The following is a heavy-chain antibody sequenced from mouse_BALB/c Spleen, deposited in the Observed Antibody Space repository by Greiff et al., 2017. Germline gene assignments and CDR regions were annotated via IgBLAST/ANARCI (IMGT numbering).Heavy chain of an antibody. CDR2: ISYSGST. D-gene: IGHD2-4*01. CDR3: ARRGLRSAMDY. CDR1: GYSITSDYA. J-gene: IGHJ4*01. Sequence: EVQLVESGPGLVKPSQSLSLTCTVTGYSITSDYAWNWIRQFPGNKLEWMGYISYSGSTSYNPSLKSRISITRDTSKNQFFLQLNSVTTEDTATYYCARRGLRSAMDYWGQGTSVTVSS. V-gene: IGHV3-2*02.